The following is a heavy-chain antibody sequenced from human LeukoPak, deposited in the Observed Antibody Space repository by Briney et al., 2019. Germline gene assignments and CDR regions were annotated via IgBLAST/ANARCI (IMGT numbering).Heavy chain of an antibody. CDR1: GYTFTGYY. CDR3: ARGNGIAAAGDHYYHYMDV. CDR2: INPNSGGT. Sequence: ASVKVSCKASGYTFTGYYMHWVRQAPGQGLEWMGWINPNSGGTNYAQKFQGRVTMTRDTSISTAYMELSRLRSDDTAVYYCARGNGIAAAGDHYYHYMDVWGKGTTVTVSS. J-gene: IGHJ6*03. V-gene: IGHV1-2*02. D-gene: IGHD6-13*01.